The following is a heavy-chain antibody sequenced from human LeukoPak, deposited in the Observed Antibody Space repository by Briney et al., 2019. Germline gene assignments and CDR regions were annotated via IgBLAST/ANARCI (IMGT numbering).Heavy chain of an antibody. V-gene: IGHV1-69*01. CDR2: IIPIFGTA. D-gene: IGHD6-6*01. Sequence: GSSVKVSCKASGGTFSSYAISWVRQAPGQGLEWMGGIIPIFGTANYAQKFQGRVTITADESTSTAYMELSSLRSEDTDVYYCARLGSIAALLGWFDPWGQGTLVTVSS. CDR1: GGTFSSYA. CDR3: ARLGSIAALLGWFDP. J-gene: IGHJ5*02.